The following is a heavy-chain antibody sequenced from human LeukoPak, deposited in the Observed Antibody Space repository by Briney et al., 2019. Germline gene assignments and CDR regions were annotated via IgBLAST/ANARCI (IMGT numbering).Heavy chain of an antibody. J-gene: IGHJ4*02. Sequence: ASVKVSCKASGYTFTDYYIHWARRAPGQGLEWMGWFNPKGGGTKYAQNFQGRVTMTRDTSTAYMELSRLKSDDTAVYYCVRAGGPFDYWGLGTQVTVSS. D-gene: IGHD3-16*01. CDR3: VRAGGPFDY. CDR1: GYTFTDYY. CDR2: FNPKGGGT. V-gene: IGHV1-2*02.